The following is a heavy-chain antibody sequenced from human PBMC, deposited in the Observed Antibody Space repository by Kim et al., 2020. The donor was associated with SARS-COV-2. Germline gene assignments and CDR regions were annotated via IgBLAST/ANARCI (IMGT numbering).Heavy chain of an antibody. CDR3: TKGVCAGDCRSFDL. CDR2: ISSSGAII. CDR1: KFTFDDYA. Sequence: GGSLRLSCAASKFTFDDYAMHWVQQVPGKGLEWISLISSSGAIIDYAASVKGRFTISRDNAENTLYLQMDHLRPDDTAFYFCTKGVCAGDCRSFDLWGRGTLVTVSS. D-gene: IGHD2-21*02. V-gene: IGHV3-9*01. J-gene: IGHJ2*01.